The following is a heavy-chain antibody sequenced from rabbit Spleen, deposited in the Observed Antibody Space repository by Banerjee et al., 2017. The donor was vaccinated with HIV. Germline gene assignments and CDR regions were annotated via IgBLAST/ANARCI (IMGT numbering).Heavy chain of an antibody. CDR3: ARDTGSSFSSYGMDL. D-gene: IGHD8-1*01. Sequence: QSLEESGGDLVKPGASLTLTCTASGVSFSNNNYMCWVRQAPGKGLEWIACIYAGSSGFTYFASWAKGRFTISKTSSTTVTLQMTSLTAADTATYFCARDTGSSFSSYGMDLWGQGTLVTVS. CDR1: GVSFSNNNY. J-gene: IGHJ6*01. V-gene: IGHV1S40*01. CDR2: IYAGSSGFT.